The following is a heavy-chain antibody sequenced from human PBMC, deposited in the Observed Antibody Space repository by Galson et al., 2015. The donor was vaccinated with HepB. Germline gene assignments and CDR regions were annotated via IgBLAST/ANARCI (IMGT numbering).Heavy chain of an antibody. J-gene: IGHJ6*03. CDR2: TYYRSKWYN. D-gene: IGHD6-19*01. CDR1: GDSVSSNSAA. CDR3: ARDRGAEKWLAADYYYYYMDV. Sequence: CAISGDSVSSNSAAWNWIRQSPSRGLEWLGRTYYRSKWYNDYAVSVKSRITINPDTSKNQFSLQLNSVTPEDTAVYYCARDRGAEKWLAADYYYYYMDVWGKGTTVTVSS. V-gene: IGHV6-1*01.